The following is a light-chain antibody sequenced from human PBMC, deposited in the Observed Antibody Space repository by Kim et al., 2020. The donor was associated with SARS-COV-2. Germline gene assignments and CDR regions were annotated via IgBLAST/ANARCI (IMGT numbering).Light chain of an antibody. CDR2: SAS. V-gene: IGKV3-20*01. J-gene: IGKJ1*01. Sequence: EIVLTQSPGTLSLSPGERATLSCRASQNIANNHLAWYQQRPGQPPRLLIYSASITDTGVPDKFSGSGSGTDFALTIYNLEPEDSAIYHCQQYGTSPRTFGQGTKVDIK. CDR3: QQYGTSPRT. CDR1: QNIANNH.